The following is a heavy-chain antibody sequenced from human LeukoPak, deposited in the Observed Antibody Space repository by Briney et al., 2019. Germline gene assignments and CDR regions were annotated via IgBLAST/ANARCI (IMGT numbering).Heavy chain of an antibody. V-gene: IGHV4-39*01. J-gene: IGHJ4*02. CDR3: ARRSRLYRHETTGYHDS. CDR2: VFYSGTT. CDR1: GDYLTTTNYY. Sequence: SETLSLTCNVSGDYLTTTNYYWAWIRQPPGKGLEWIASVFYSGTTYYNPSLKSRVTISMDTSRKQISLRLTSVTATDTAIYYCARRSRLYRHETTGYHDSWGQGTLVTVSS. D-gene: IGHD3-9*01.